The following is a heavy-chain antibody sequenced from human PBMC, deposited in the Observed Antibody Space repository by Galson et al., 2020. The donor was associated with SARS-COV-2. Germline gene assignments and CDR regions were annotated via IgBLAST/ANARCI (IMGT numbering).Heavy chain of an antibody. Sequence: SQTLSLTCTVSGYSVSTTNYWGWVRQPPGRGLEWIGSVYPSGTTYYNPSLKSRVTISVDTSKNQFSLRLDSVTAADTALYYCARQGVNMIVLVAVPGWYFDLWGRGTLVTVSS. J-gene: IGHJ2*01. V-gene: IGHV4-38-2*02. CDR2: VYPSGTT. CDR3: ARQGVNMIVLVAVPGWYFDL. D-gene: IGHD3-22*01. CDR1: GYSVSTTNY.